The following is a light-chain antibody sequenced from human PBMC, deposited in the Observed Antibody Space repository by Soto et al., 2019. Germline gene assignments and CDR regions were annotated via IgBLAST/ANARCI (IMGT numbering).Light chain of an antibody. Sequence: DIQMTQSPSTLSASVGDRVTITCRASQSISGWLAWYQQRPGKAPKFPIYKASSLQSGVPSRFSGSGSETEFTLTISSLQPDDFATYYCQQYKSHPYTFGQGTKLEIK. CDR1: QSISGW. CDR3: QQYKSHPYT. CDR2: KAS. V-gene: IGKV1-5*03. J-gene: IGKJ2*01.